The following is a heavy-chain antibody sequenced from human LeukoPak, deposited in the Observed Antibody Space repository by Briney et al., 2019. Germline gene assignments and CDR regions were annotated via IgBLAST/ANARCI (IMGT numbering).Heavy chain of an antibody. D-gene: IGHD6-19*01. CDR3: ARELAVAGTVVAFDI. CDR1: GFTFSSYS. CDR2: ISSSSSTI. J-gene: IGHJ3*02. Sequence: GGSLRLSCAASGFTFSSYSMNWVRQAPGKGLEWVSYISSSSSTIYYADSVKGRFTISRDNAKNSLYLQMNSLRAEDTAVYYCARELAVAGTVVAFDIWGQGTMVTVSS. V-gene: IGHV3-48*01.